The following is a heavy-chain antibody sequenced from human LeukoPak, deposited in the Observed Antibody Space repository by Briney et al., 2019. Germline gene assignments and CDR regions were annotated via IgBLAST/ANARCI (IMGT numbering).Heavy chain of an antibody. Sequence: PSETLSLTCTVSGVSISSSNSYWGWIRPPPGKGLEWIGSIYYTGNTYYNASLKSRATISIDTSKNQISLRLTSVTATDTAMYYCARQTGSGLFTLPGGQGTLVTVSS. CDR3: ARQTGSGLFTLP. D-gene: IGHD3/OR15-3a*01. CDR1: GVSISSSNSY. CDR2: IYYTGNT. J-gene: IGHJ4*02. V-gene: IGHV4-39*01.